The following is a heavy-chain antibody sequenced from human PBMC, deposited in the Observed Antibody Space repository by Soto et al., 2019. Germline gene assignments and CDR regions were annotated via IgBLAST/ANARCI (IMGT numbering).Heavy chain of an antibody. CDR3: ARASTFTIFGVVNNYYFDY. D-gene: IGHD3-3*01. CDR1: GGSISIGGYC. CDR2: IYHTGNA. Sequence: PSETLSLTCDVSGGSISIGGYCWSWIRQPPGEGLEWIGYIYHTGNAYYNTSLNSRVTMSVDVSKNQFSLKLSSVTAADTAVYYCARASTFTIFGVVNNYYFDYWGQGTPVTVSS. J-gene: IGHJ4*02. V-gene: IGHV4-30-2*01.